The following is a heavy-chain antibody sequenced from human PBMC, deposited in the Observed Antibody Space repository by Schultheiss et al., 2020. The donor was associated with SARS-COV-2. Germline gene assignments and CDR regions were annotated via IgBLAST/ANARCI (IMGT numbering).Heavy chain of an antibody. Sequence: GESLKISCKGSGYSFTSYWIGWVRQMPGKGLEWMGIIYPGDSDTRYSPSFQGQVTISADKSISTAYLQWSSLKASDTAMYYCARALYYYDSSGYYPIYFDYWGQGTLVTVSS. CDR3: ARALYYYDSSGYYPIYFDY. J-gene: IGHJ4*02. CDR2: IYPGDSDT. D-gene: IGHD3-22*01. CDR1: GYSFTSYW. V-gene: IGHV5-51*01.